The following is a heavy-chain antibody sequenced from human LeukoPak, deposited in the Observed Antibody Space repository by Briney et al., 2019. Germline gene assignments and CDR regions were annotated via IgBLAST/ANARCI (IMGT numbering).Heavy chain of an antibody. CDR1: GGSISRGDYY. V-gene: IGHV4-30-4*08. CDR3: ARLGAGIAAAGDPRARGVPDVFDV. CDR2: IYYTGST. J-gene: IGHJ3*01. D-gene: IGHD6-13*01. Sequence: SETLSLTCTVSGGSISRGDYYWSWIRQPPGKGLEWIGYIYYTGSTYYNPSLKSRVTIAGATSKYQFSRKLSSVTAADTAVYYCARLGAGIAAAGDPRARGVPDVFDVWGQGTMVTVSS.